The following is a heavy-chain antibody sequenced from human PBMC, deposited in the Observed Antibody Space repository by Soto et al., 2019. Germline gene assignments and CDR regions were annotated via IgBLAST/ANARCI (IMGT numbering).Heavy chain of an antibody. J-gene: IGHJ6*02. CDR3: ATSAAGTEDYYGMDV. Sequence: GESLKISCKGSGCSFTSYWIGWVRQMHGKGLEWMGIIYPGDSDTRYSPSFQGQVTISADKSISTAYLQWSSLKASDTAMYYCATSAAGTEDYYGMDVWGQGTTVTVSS. CDR2: IYPGDSDT. D-gene: IGHD6-13*01. CDR1: GCSFTSYW. V-gene: IGHV5-51*01.